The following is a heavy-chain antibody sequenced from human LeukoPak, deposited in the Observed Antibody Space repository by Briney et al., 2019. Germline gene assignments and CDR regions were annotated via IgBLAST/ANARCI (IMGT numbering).Heavy chain of an antibody. Sequence: GGSLRLSCAASGFTFSSYWMSWVRQAPGKGLEWVSSISSSSSYIYYADSVKGRFTISRDNAKNSLYLQMNSLRAEDTAVYYCARDRDNWNLVFDYWGQGTLVTVSS. D-gene: IGHD1-7*01. CDR3: ARDRDNWNLVFDY. CDR2: ISSSSSYI. CDR1: GFTFSSYW. V-gene: IGHV3-21*01. J-gene: IGHJ4*02.